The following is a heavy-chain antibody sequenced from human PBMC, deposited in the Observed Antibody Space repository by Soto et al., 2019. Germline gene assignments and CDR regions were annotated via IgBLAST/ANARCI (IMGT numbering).Heavy chain of an antibody. CDR1: GFSLTSPGMC. D-gene: IGHD1-20*01. Sequence: SGPTLVNPTETLTLTCTFSGFSLTSPGMCVSWIRQSPGKALEWLALIERDDDDKYYSTSLKTRLTISKDTRKNQVVLTMANMEPADTATYYCARSIRGPRRFNGMDVWGQETTVTSP. CDR2: IERDDDDK. V-gene: IGHV2-70*13. CDR3: ARSIRGPRRFNGMDV. J-gene: IGHJ6*02.